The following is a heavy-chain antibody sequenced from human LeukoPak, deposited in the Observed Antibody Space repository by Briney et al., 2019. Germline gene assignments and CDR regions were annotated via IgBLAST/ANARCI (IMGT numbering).Heavy chain of an antibody. CDR3: ARFSGTMVRGVIRRWYFDL. CDR1: GGSISSSNW. J-gene: IGHJ2*01. V-gene: IGHV4-4*02. CDR2: IDHSGST. D-gene: IGHD3-10*01. Sequence: SGTLSLTCAVSGGSISSSNWWCWVRQPPGKGLEWFGEIDHSGSTNYNPSLKSRVTISVDKSKNQFSLKLSSVTAADTAVYYCARFSGTMVRGVIRRWYFDLWGRGTLVTVSS.